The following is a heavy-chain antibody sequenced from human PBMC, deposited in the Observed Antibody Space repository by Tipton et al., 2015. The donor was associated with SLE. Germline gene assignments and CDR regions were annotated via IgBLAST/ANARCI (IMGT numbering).Heavy chain of an antibody. CDR3: ARGAGSRFDP. J-gene: IGHJ5*02. V-gene: IGHV3-74*01. CDR1: GFTFSNFW. CDR2: INGDGSDT. Sequence: SLRLSCAASGFTFSNFWMHWVRQAPGKGLVWVSRINGDGSDTIYADSVKGRFTISRDNAKNTVFLQMNSLRAEDTAVYYCARGAGSRFDPWGQGTLVTVSS.